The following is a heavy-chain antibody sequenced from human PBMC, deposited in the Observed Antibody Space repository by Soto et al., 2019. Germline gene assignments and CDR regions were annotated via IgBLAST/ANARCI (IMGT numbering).Heavy chain of an antibody. CDR1: GFSLDTSGVG. CDR2: IYWDDDK. Sequence: QITLKESGPTLVKPTQTLTLTCTFSGFSLDTSGVGVGGIRQPPGKTLEWLALIYWDDDKRYSPSLNSRLTITKDTSKNQVVLRMTNVDPVDAATYYCAHIFDFYWDWAFEYWGQGALVTVSS. J-gene: IGHJ4*02. V-gene: IGHV2-5*02. D-gene: IGHD3-9*01. CDR3: AHIFDFYWDWAFEY.